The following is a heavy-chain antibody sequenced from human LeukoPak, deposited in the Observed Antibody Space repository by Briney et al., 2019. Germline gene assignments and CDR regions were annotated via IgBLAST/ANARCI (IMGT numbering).Heavy chain of an antibody. CDR3: LLSVIMVRGVMTGRRFDY. Sequence: SGTLSLTCTGAGGSINSSSYYGGWIRQPPGEGLEWSGSISSSGTIYYNPSLLSRVTILVERSKNQVSLRMDSVRAPDTAVSSCLLSVIMVRGVMTGRRFDYWGQGALVTVSS. V-gene: IGHV4-39*01. CDR1: GGSINSSSYY. J-gene: IGHJ4*02. CDR2: ISSSGTI. D-gene: IGHD3-10*01.